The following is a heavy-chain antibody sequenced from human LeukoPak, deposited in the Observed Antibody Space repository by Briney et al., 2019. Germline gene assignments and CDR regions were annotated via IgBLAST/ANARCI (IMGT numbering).Heavy chain of an antibody. CDR3: ARDRELRDFWSGYYILGVVPYYFDY. J-gene: IGHJ4*02. D-gene: IGHD3-3*01. V-gene: IGHV1-18*01. CDR2: ISAYNGNT. Sequence: ASVKVSCKASGYTFTSYGISWVRQAPGQGLEWMGWISAYNGNTNYAQKPQGRVTMTTDTSTSTAYMELGSLRSDDTAVYYCARDRELRDFWSGYYILGVVPYYFDYWGQGTLVTVSS. CDR1: GYTFTSYG.